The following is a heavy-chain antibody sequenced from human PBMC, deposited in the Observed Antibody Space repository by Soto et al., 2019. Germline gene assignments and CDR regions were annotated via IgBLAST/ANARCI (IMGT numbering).Heavy chain of an antibody. Sequence: GESLKISCKGSGYSFNSYWISCVHQMPGKGLEWMGRIDPSDSYTNYSPSFQGHVTISADKSISTAYLQWSSLKASDTAMYYCARRPLGLLGTHYGMDGWGQGTTVTVSS. CDR3: ARRPLGLLGTHYGMDG. CDR1: GYSFNSYW. J-gene: IGHJ6*02. CDR2: IDPSDSYT. V-gene: IGHV5-10-1*01. D-gene: IGHD2-21*01.